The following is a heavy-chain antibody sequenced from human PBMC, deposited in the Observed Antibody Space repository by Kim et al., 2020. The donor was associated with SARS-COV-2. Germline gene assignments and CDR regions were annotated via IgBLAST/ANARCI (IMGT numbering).Heavy chain of an antibody. D-gene: IGHD1-1*01. V-gene: IGHV3-7*03. CDR3: ARDLSATAGTGN. CDR1: GFTFSNYW. Sequence: GGSLRLSCVGSGFTFSNYWMGWARQAPGKGLEWVASISQDGSAKYYVDSVRGRFTVSKDNPRNSMSLQMNSLRVEDTAIYYCARDLSATAGTGNWGQGTLVTVSS. J-gene: IGHJ4*02. CDR2: ISQDGSAK.